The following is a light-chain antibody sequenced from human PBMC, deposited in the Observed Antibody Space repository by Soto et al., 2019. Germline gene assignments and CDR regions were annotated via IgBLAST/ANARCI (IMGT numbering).Light chain of an antibody. J-gene: IGKJ4*01. CDR2: DAS. CDR3: QQRSNWPLT. Sequence: IVLTQSQATLSLSPGERATLSCRASQSVSSYLAWYQQKPGQAPRLLIYDASNRATGIPARFSGSGFGTDLTLTISSLEPEDFAVYYCQQRSNWPLTFGGGTKVEIK. CDR1: QSVSSY. V-gene: IGKV3-11*01.